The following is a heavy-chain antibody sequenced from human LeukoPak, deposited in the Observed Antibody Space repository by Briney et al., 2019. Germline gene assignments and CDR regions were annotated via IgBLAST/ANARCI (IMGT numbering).Heavy chain of an antibody. D-gene: IGHD3-9*01. CDR1: GYSFSNYW. Sequence: GESLKISCKGSGYSFSNYWIAWVRQMPGKGLEWMGIIYPGDSNTRYSPSFQGQATISDHNSITTAYLQCSSPKDYDAAKYYCARDWSDMLTGYYRVNWFDPWGQGTLVRVSS. CDR3: ARDWSDMLTGYYRVNWFDP. V-gene: IGHV5-51*01. J-gene: IGHJ5*02. CDR2: IYPGDSNT.